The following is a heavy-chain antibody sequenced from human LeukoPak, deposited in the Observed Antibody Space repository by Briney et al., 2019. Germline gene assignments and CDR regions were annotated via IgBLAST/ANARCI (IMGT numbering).Heavy chain of an antibody. D-gene: IGHD2-15*01. V-gene: IGHV1-2*06. Sequence: ASVKVSCKASGYTFTGYYLHWVRQAPGQGLEWMGRINPNSGGTNYAQKFQDRVTMTRDTSISTAYMDLSRLRSDDTAVYYCARGGAYCSGGSCPYNWFDPWGQGTLVTVSS. CDR1: GYTFTGYY. CDR3: ARGGAYCSGGSCPYNWFDP. J-gene: IGHJ5*02. CDR2: INPNSGGT.